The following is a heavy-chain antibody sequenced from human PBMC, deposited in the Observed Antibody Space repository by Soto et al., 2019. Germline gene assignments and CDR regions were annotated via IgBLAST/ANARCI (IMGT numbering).Heavy chain of an antibody. J-gene: IGHJ3*02. Sequence: GGSLRLYSAASGFTFSSYSMNWVRQAPGKGLEWVSSISSSSSYIYYADSVKGRFTISRDNAKNSLYLQMNSLRAEDTAVNYCARPLSGNSEAAFDIWGQGAVVTVSS. CDR1: GFTFSSYS. CDR2: ISSSSSYI. D-gene: IGHD2-21*02. V-gene: IGHV3-21*01. CDR3: ARPLSGNSEAAFDI.